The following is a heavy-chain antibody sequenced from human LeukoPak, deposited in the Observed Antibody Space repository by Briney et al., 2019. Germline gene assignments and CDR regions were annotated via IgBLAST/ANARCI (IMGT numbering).Heavy chain of an antibody. D-gene: IGHD1-1*01. CDR3: ATTGTTLYYFDY. CDR1: GFTFSNYA. V-gene: IGHV3-30*04. J-gene: IGHJ4*02. Sequence: GGSLRLSCAASGFTFSNYAMYWVRQAPGKGLEWVAVISYDGSNKYYADSVKGRFTISRDNSKNTLYLQMNSLRAEDTAVYYCATTGTTLYYFDYWGQGTLVTVSS. CDR2: ISYDGSNK.